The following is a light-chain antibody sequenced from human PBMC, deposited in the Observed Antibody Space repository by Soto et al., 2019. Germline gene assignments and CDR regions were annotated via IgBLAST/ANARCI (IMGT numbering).Light chain of an antibody. CDR3: FSYTTSNTWV. CDR1: SSDVGTYIY. CDR2: EVS. J-gene: IGLJ3*02. Sequence: QSALTQPVSVSGSPGQSITISCTGTSSDVGTYIYVSWYQHHPGKAPKLMIYEVSNRPSGVSNRFSGSKSGNTASLTISGLQAEDEADYYCFSYTTSNTWVFGGGTKLTVL. V-gene: IGLV2-14*01.